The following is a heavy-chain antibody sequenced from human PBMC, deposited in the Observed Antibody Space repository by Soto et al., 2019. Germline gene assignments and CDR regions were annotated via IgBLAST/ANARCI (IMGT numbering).Heavy chain of an antibody. V-gene: IGHV4-31*02. D-gene: IGHD6-19*01. Sequence: SETLSLTCFVSGYFIGAGGYYWSWIRHHPGKGLEWIGSFYSSGSIIYNPSLRIRVSISVDISTDQFSMSLTSVTAADTARYYCARLYSSGSGWFDPWGQGTLVTVSS. CDR1: GYFIGAGGYY. CDR2: FYSSGSI. CDR3: ARLYSSGSGWFDP. J-gene: IGHJ5*02.